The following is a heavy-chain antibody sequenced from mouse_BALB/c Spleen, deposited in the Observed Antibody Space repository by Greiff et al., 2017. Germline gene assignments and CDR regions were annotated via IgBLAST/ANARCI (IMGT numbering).Heavy chain of an antibody. Sequence: VQLQQSGAELVRSGASVKLSCTASGFNIKDYYMHWVKQRPEQGLEWIGWIDPENGDTEYAPKFQGKATMTADTSSNTAYLQLSSLTSEDTAVYYCNACSYGNFDYGGQGTTLTVSS. V-gene: IGHV14-4*02. CDR2: IDPENGDT. CDR3: NACSYGNFDY. D-gene: IGHD2-1*01. CDR1: GFNIKDYY. J-gene: IGHJ2*01.